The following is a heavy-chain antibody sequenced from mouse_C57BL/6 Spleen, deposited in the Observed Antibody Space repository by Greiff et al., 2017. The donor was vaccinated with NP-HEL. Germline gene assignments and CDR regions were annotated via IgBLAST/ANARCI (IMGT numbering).Heavy chain of an antibody. V-gene: IGHV2-2*01. Sequence: VQLQQSGPGLVQPSQSLSITCTVSGFSLTSYGVHWVRQSPGKGLEWLGVIWSGGSTDYNAAFISRLSISKDNSKSQVFFKMNSLQADDTAIYYCARNSYDGYYYAMDYWGQGTSVTVSS. CDR2: IWSGGST. CDR3: ARNSYDGYYYAMDY. CDR1: GFSLTSYG. D-gene: IGHD2-12*01. J-gene: IGHJ4*01.